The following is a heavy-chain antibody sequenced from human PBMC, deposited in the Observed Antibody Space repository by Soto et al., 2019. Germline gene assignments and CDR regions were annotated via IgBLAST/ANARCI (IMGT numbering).Heavy chain of an antibody. CDR3: ARDNPPPGH. J-gene: IGHJ4*02. Sequence: QVQLVQSGAEVKKPGASVKVSCKASGYTFTSYGISWVRQAPGQGLEWMGWISAYNVKTNYAQKVQGIVTMTTATPTSTPYMELRSLRSEDTAVYDCARDNPPPGHWGEGTLGTVSS. CDR1: GYTFTSYG. CDR2: ISAYNVKT. V-gene: IGHV1-18*01.